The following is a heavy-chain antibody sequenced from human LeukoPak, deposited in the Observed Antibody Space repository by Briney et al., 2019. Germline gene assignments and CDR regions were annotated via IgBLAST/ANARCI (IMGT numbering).Heavy chain of an antibody. D-gene: IGHD6-13*01. CDR2: IYYSGST. J-gene: IGHJ4*02. V-gene: IGHV4-39*07. CDR1: GGSISSSSYY. CDR3: ARFGHSSSFRGALDY. Sequence: PSETLSLTCTVSGGSISSSSYYWGWIRQPPGKGLEWIGSIYYSGSTYYNPSLKSRVTISVDTSKNQFSLKLSSVTAADTAVYYCARFGHSSSFRGALDYWGQGTLVTVSS.